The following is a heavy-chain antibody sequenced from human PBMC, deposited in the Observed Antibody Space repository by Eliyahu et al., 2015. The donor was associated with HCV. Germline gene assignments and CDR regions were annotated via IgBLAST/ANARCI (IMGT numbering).Heavy chain of an antibody. CDR3: AKVTGGSSDY. J-gene: IGHJ4*02. CDR2: ISGSGGST. Sequence: EVQLLESGGGLVQPGGSLRLSCXXSXFTFSSYAMSWVRQAPGKGXEWVSAISGSGGSTYXADSVKGRFTISRDNSKNTLYLQMNSLRAEDTAVYYCAKVTGGSSDYWGQGTLVTVSS. D-gene: IGHD3-16*01. CDR1: XFTFSSYA. V-gene: IGHV3-23*01.